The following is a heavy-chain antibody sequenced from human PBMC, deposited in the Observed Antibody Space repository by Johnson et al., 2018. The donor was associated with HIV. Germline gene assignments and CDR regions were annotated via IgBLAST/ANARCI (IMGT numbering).Heavy chain of an antibody. V-gene: IGHV3-30*14. Sequence: VLLLESGGGVVQPGRFLRLFCAASGFTFSGYPMHWVRQAPGKGLEWVAVISSDGTNKYYADSVKGRFTISRDNSWNTLSLEMKSLSAEDTAVNYCARGGGCGGDCYSGYDAFDIWGQGTMVTVSS. CDR2: ISSDGTNK. J-gene: IGHJ3*02. CDR1: GFTFSGYP. CDR3: ARGGGCGGDCYSGYDAFDI. D-gene: IGHD2-21*01.